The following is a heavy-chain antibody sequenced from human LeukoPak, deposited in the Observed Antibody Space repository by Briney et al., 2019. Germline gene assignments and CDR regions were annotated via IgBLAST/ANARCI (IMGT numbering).Heavy chain of an antibody. V-gene: IGHV4-61*02. J-gene: IGHJ4*02. CDR3: ARDGEDIVVVPAAI. CDR2: IYTSGST. D-gene: IGHD2-2*01. CDR1: GGSISSGSDY. Sequence: SQTLSLTCTVSGGSISSGSDYWSWIRQPAGKGLECIGRIYTSGSTNYNPSLKSRVTISVDTSKNQFSLKLSSVTAADTAVYYCARDGEDIVVVPAAIWGQGTLVTVSS.